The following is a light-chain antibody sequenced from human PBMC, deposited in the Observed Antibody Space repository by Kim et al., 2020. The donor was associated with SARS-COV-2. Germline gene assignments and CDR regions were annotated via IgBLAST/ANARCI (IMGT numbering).Light chain of an antibody. Sequence: AAVGDRVTITIRASQSISSWWAWDQRKPRKAPKLLIYDASSLERGEPSRVSGSGAWAKYTLTISSLQPDDFSTYYCQQYNSYSRTFGQGTKVDIK. CDR2: DAS. CDR3: QQYNSYSRT. V-gene: IGKV1-5*01. J-gene: IGKJ1*01. CDR1: QSISSW.